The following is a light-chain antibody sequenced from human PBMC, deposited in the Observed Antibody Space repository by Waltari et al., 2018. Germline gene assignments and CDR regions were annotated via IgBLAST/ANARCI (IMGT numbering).Light chain of an antibody. CDR3: ALYMGGGIWV. J-gene: IGLJ3*02. CDR1: SGSIPAPSY. Sequence: QTVVTQEPSLSVSPGGTVPLTCALSSGSIPAPSYATWYQQTPGQAPRTLVYKASARSSGVPDRFSGSILENKAALTITGAQADDECDYYCALYMGGGIWVFGGGTKLTVL. CDR2: KAS. V-gene: IGLV8-61*01.